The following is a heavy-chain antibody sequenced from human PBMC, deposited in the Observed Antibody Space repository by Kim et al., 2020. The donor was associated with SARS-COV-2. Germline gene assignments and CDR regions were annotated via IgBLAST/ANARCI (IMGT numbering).Heavy chain of an antibody. J-gene: IGHJ4*02. D-gene: IGHD4-17*01. CDR1: GFTFSSYG. Sequence: GGSLRLSCAASGFTFSSYGMHWVRQAPGKGLEWVAVIWYDGSNKYYADSVKGRFTISRDNSKNTLYLQMNSLRAEDTAVYYCARDLIGRTYGDFPDYWGQGTLVTVSS. CDR3: ARDLIGRTYGDFPDY. V-gene: IGHV3-33*01. CDR2: IWYDGSNK.